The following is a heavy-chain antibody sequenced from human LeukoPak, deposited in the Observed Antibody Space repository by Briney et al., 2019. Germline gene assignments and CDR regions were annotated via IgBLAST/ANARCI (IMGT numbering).Heavy chain of an antibody. J-gene: IGHJ6*02. V-gene: IGHV4-59*01. CDR2: IYYNGNT. Sequence: SETLSLTCPVSDGSINSYYWNWIRRPPGKGLEWIGYIYYNGNTNYSPSLKSRVTMSVDTPKNLFSLKVSSVTAADTAVYYCARGRSNYYGMDVWGQGTTVTVSS. CDR1: DGSINSYY. CDR3: ARGRSNYYGMDV. D-gene: IGHD1-26*01.